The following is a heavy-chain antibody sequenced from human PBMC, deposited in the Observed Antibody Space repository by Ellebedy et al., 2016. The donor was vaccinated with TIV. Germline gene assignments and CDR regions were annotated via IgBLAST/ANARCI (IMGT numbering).Heavy chain of an antibody. J-gene: IGHJ2*01. Sequence: GESLKISCAASGFTFSSYGMHSVRQAPGTGLEWVAVIWYDGSNKYYADSVKGRFTTYRDNSQNTLFLQMDSLRVEDTAVYYCARPRGITIFERILYFDLWGRGTLVTVSS. CDR2: IWYDGSNK. V-gene: IGHV3-33*01. D-gene: IGHD3-3*01. CDR3: ARPRGITIFERILYFDL. CDR1: GFTFSSYG.